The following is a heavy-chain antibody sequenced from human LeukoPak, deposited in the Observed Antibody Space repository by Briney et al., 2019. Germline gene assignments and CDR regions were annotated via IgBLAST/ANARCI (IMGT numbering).Heavy chain of an antibody. Sequence: GGSLRLSCAASGFTFSNRAMSWVRQTPGKGLQRVSVISGSGRTTEYADSVKGRFTISRDNSKNTLSLQMNSLRVEDTAIYYCAKNVVVKRYIDYWGQGTLVTVSS. CDR3: AKNVVVKRYIDY. V-gene: IGHV3-23*01. CDR1: GFTFSNRA. CDR2: ISGSGRTT. J-gene: IGHJ4*02. D-gene: IGHD2-15*01.